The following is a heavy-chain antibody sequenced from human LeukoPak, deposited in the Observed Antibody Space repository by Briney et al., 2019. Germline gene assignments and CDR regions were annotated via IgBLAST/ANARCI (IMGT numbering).Heavy chain of an antibody. J-gene: IGHJ4*02. V-gene: IGHV1-2*02. CDR1: GYTFTGDY. Sequence: ASVKVSCKASGYTFTGDYMHWVRQAPGQGLEWMGWINPNSGGTNYAQKFQGRVTMTRDTSISTAYMELSRLGSDDTAVYYCARSPKTYSSGYPFDYWGQGTLVTVSS. D-gene: IGHD6-19*01. CDR3: ARSPKTYSSGYPFDY. CDR2: INPNSGGT.